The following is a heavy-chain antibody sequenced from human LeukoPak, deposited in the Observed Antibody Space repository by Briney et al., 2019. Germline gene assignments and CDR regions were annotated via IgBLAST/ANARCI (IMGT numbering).Heavy chain of an antibody. CDR1: GGSISSYY. Sequence: SETLSLTCTVSGGSISSYYWSWIRQPPGKGLEWIGYIYYSGSTNYNPSLKSRVTISVDTSKNQFSLKLSSVTAADTAVYYCARVDNYDILTGYYGGAFDIWGQGTMVTVSS. CDR3: ARVDNYDILTGYYGGAFDI. D-gene: IGHD3-9*01. V-gene: IGHV4-59*01. J-gene: IGHJ3*02. CDR2: IYYSGST.